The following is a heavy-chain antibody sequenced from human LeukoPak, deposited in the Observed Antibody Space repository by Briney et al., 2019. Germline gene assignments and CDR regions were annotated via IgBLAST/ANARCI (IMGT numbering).Heavy chain of an antibody. J-gene: IGHJ4*02. Sequence: GGSLRLSCAGSGFSFSSFAMTWVRQAPGKGLEWVAYISSSGNTRYYADSVTGRFIISRDNLKNSLFLEMNSLRVEDTAVYYCARVRGRFDHWGQGTLVTVSS. CDR2: ISSSGNTR. CDR1: GFSFSSFA. V-gene: IGHV3-48*03. CDR3: ARVRGRFDH. D-gene: IGHD1-26*01.